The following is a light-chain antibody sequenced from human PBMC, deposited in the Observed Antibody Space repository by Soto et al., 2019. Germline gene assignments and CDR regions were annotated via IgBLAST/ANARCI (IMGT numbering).Light chain of an antibody. Sequence: QLVLTQSPSASASLGASVKLSCTLSSGHSSYAIAWHQQQPEKGPRYLMKLNSDGSHSKGDGIPDRFSGSSSEAERYLTISSLQSEDEADYYCQTWGTGILVFGAGTQLTVL. CDR1: SGHSSYA. CDR2: LNSDGSH. V-gene: IGLV4-69*01. CDR3: QTWGTGILV. J-gene: IGLJ2*01.